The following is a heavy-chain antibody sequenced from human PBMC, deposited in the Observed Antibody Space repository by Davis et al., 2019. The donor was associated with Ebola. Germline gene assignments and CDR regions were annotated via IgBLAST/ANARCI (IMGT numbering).Heavy chain of an antibody. CDR1: GGSISSYY. J-gene: IGHJ5*02. Sequence: MPSETLSLTCTVSGGSISSYYWSWIRQPPGKGLEWIGYIYYSGSTNYNPSLKSRVTISVATSKNQFSLKLSSVTAADTAVYYCARGGPFLEWLLMDPWGQGTLVTVSS. V-gene: IGHV4-59*01. CDR3: ARGGPFLEWLLMDP. D-gene: IGHD3-3*02. CDR2: IYYSGST.